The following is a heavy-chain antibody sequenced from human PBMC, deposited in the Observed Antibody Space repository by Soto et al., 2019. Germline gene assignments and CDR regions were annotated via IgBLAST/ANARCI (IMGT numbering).Heavy chain of an antibody. CDR3: VSARGDYPHFDS. CDR1: GGSITSSSYY. Sequence: PSETVCLTCTVSGGSITSSSYYWTWIRQPPGKGLEWIGYIYYSGSTYYNPSLRSRLTISFDKSKRQFSLKLSSVTAADTAVHSCVSARGDYPHFDSWGQGTLVTVSS. D-gene: IGHD4-17*01. CDR2: IYYSGST. J-gene: IGHJ4*02. V-gene: IGHV4-30-4*01.